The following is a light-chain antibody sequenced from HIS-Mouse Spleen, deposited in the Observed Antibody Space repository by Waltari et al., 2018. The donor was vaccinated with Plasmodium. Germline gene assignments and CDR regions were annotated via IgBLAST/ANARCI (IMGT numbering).Light chain of an antibody. CDR2: GAS. J-gene: IGKJ4*01. CDR1: QRVSSSY. Sequence: EIVLTQSPGTLSLSPGERATLSCRASQRVSSSYLAWYQQKPGQAPRPLIYGASRRATGIPERFSGSGSGTDFTLTISRLEPEDIAVYYCQQYGSSPLTFGGGTKVEIK. V-gene: IGKV3-20*01. CDR3: QQYGSSPLT.